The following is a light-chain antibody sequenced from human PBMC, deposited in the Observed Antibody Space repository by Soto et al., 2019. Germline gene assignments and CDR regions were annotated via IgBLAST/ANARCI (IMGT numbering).Light chain of an antibody. CDR3: QQTYTTLFT. Sequence: DIPMTQSPSSLSASVGDRVTITCRASQTILTYLSWYQQQPGKAPKLLIYGASTLQSGVPSRFTGRGSGTDFTLTINNLQPEDFAAYYCQQTYTTLFTFGPGTKVDIK. V-gene: IGKV1-39*01. CDR1: QTILTY. CDR2: GAS. J-gene: IGKJ3*01.